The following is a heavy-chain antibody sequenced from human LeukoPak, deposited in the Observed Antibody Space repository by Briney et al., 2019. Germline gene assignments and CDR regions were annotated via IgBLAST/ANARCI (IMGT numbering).Heavy chain of an antibody. V-gene: IGHV3-23*01. Sequence: GGSLRLSCAASGFTFSSYAMNWARQAPGKGLEWVSAISGSGASTYYADSVKGRFTISRDHSKNMLYLQMNSLRPEDTAVYYCASGRGPFDFWGQGTLVTVSS. CDR1: GFTFSSYA. CDR3: ASGRGPFDF. CDR2: ISGSGAST. D-gene: IGHD1-1*01. J-gene: IGHJ4*02.